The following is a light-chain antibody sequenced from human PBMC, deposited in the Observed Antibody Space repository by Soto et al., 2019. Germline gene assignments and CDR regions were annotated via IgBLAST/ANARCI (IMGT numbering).Light chain of an antibody. CDR3: QSYDSSLTCVV. V-gene: IGLV1-40*01. J-gene: IGLJ2*01. Sequence: QAVVTQPPSVSGAPGQRVTISCTRSTSNIGAGYGVHWYQHLPGTAPKLLMYGNSIRPSGVPDRFSGSKSGTSASLAITGLQAEDEADYYCQSYDSSLTCVVFGGGTKLTVL. CDR1: TSNIGAGYG. CDR2: GNS.